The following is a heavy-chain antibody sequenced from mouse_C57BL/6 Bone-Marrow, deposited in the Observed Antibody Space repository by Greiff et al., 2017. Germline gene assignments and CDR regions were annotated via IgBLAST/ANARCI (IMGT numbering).Heavy chain of an antibody. J-gene: IGHJ2*01. CDR1: GYTFTSYW. D-gene: IGHD4-1*02. CDR3: ARSGQLGRSFDC. Sequence: QVQLQQPGAELVKPGASVKMSCKASGYTFTSYWITWVKQRPGQGLEWIGDIYPTSGRTNYNEKFKSKAILTVDTSSNTAYMQLSSLTSEDSAVFYCARSGQLGRSFDCWGQGTTLTVSS. CDR2: IYPTSGRT. V-gene: IGHV1-55*01.